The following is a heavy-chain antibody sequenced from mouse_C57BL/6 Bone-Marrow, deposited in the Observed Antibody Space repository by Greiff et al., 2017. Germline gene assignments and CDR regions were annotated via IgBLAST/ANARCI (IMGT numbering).Heavy chain of an antibody. Sequence: VKLQQPGAELVRPGSSVKLSCKASGYTFTSYWMDWVKQRPGQGLEWIGNIYPSDSETHYNQKFKDKATLTVDKSSSTAYMQLSSLTSEDSAVYYGARHDSLAYWGQGTLVTVSA. CDR2: IYPSDSET. V-gene: IGHV1-61*01. CDR3: ARHDSLAY. CDR1: GYTFTSYW. J-gene: IGHJ3*01. D-gene: IGHD3-2*01.